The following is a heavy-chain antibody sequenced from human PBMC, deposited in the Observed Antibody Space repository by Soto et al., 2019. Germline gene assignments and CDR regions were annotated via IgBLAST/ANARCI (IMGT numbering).Heavy chain of an antibody. D-gene: IGHD6-6*01. V-gene: IGHV4-39*01. CDR2: IYYSGST. CDR3: ARQRTSVVSKAYFYX. Sequence: PSETLRLTCTVTVSSINSISYYWGWIRQPPGKGLEVVGSIYYSGSTYKNPSLRSRVSMSIDTSKDQFSLKLKSGTAADTALYLWARQRTSVVSKAYFYXWGPGSLVTVS. J-gene: IGHJ4*02. CDR1: VSSINSISYY.